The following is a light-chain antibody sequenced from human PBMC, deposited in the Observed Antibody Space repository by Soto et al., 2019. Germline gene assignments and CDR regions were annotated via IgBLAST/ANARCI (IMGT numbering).Light chain of an antibody. V-gene: IGLV2-8*01. Sequence: QSALNQPPSASGSPGQSVTISCTGTSSDVGGYNYVSWFQQHPGKAPKLMIYEVSKRPSGVPGRFSGSKSGNTASLTVSGLQAEDEADYYCNSYAGSNNWVFGGGTKLTVL. CDR2: EVS. CDR3: NSYAGSNNWV. CDR1: SSDVGGYNY. J-gene: IGLJ3*02.